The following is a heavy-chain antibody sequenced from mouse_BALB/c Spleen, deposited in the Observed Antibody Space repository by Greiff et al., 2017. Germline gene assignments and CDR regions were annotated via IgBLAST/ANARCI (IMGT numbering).Heavy chain of an antibody. D-gene: IGHD1-1*01. CDR3: ARIADHYGSSYGFDV. Sequence: QVTLKESGPGILQPSQTLSLTCSFSGFSLSTSGMSVGWIRQPSGKGLEWLAHIWWNDDKYYNPALKSRLTISKDTSNNQVFLKIASVVTADTATYYCARIADHYGSSYGFDVWGAGTTGTVSS. V-gene: IGHV8-8*01. J-gene: IGHJ1*01. CDR2: IWWNDDK. CDR1: GFSLSTSGMS.